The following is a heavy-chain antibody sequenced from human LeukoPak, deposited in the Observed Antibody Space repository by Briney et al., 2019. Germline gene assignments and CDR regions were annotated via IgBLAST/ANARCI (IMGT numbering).Heavy chain of an antibody. D-gene: IGHD3-10*01. J-gene: IGHJ4*02. CDR2: IYFSGST. Sequence: PSETLSLTCTVSGGSISSYYWSWIRQPPGKGLEWVGYIYFSGSTYYNPSLKSRVTMSVDTSKNQFSLKLSSVTAADTAVYYCARGWLGVIYEDYWGQGTLVTVSS. CDR3: ARGWLGVIYEDY. CDR1: GGSISSYY. V-gene: IGHV4-59*12.